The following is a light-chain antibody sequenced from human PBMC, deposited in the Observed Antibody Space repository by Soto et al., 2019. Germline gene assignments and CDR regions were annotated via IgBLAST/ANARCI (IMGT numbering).Light chain of an antibody. Sequence: EVVLTQSPATLSLSPGERATLSCRASQSVSSYLAWYQQKPGQAPRLLIYDASNRATGIPARFSGSGSGTDFTLTISSLEPEDVGVYYCQQRSHWPLTFGQGTRLEIK. CDR2: DAS. V-gene: IGKV3-11*01. J-gene: IGKJ5*01. CDR3: QQRSHWPLT. CDR1: QSVSSY.